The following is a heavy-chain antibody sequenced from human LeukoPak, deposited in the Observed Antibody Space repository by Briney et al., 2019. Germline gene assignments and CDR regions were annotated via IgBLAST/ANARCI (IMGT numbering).Heavy chain of an antibody. D-gene: IGHD3-22*01. J-gene: IGHJ4*02. V-gene: IGHV1-2*02. CDR3: ARGFTSYDSRKTFDY. Sequence: GASVKVSCKASGYTFTGYYMHWVRQAPGQGLEWMGWINPNSGGTNYAQKFQGRVTMTRDTSISTAYMELSRLRSDDTAVYYCARGFTSYDSRKTFDYWGQGTLVTVPS. CDR2: INPNSGGT. CDR1: GYTFTGYY.